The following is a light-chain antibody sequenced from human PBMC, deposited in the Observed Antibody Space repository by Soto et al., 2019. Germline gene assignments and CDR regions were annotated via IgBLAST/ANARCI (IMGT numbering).Light chain of an antibody. CDR2: AAS. V-gene: IGKV1-27*01. J-gene: IGKJ3*01. CDR1: QGISNY. Sequence: DIQMTQSPSSLSAFVGDRVTITCRASQGISNYLAWYQQKPGRVPTLLIYAASTLRSGVPSRFSGSGSGTDFTLTISSLQPEDVASYYCQEYKTAPFILGHGTKVDIK. CDR3: QEYKTAPFI.